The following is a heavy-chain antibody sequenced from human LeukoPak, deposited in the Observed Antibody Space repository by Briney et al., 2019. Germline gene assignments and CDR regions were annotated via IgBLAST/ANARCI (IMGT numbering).Heavy chain of an antibody. CDR2: MNPNSGNT. CDR3: ARDHSGSLHNWFDP. Sequence: ASVKVSCKASGYTFTGYYMHWVRQAPGQGLEWMGWMNPNSGNTGYAQKFQGRVTITRNTSISTAYMELSSLRSEDTAVYYCARDHSGSLHNWFDPWGQGTLVTVSS. J-gene: IGHJ5*02. D-gene: IGHD1-26*01. CDR1: GYTFTGYY. V-gene: IGHV1-8*03.